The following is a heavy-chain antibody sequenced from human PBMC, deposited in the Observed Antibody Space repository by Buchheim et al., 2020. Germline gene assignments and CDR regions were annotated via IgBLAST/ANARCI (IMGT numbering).Heavy chain of an antibody. CDR3: ARAGYFDWLTYYYYGLDV. J-gene: IGHJ6*02. CDR2: ISYDGSHK. V-gene: IGHV3-30*04. Sequence: QMQLVESGGGVVQPGRSLRLSCAASGFTFSSYAMHWVRQAPGKGLEWVAVISYDGSHKYYADSVKGRFTISRDNSKNTLSLQMNSLRAEDTAVYYCARAGYFDWLTYYYYGLDVWGQGNT. D-gene: IGHD3-9*01. CDR1: GFTFSSYA.